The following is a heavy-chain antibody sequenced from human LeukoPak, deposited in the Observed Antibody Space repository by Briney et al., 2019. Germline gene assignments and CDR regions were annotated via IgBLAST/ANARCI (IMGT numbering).Heavy chain of an antibody. CDR3: AKGNRSSGWPYFDY. Sequence: SGGSLRLSCAASGFTFSSYGMHWVRQAPGKGLEWVAVISYDGSNKYYADSVKGRFTISRDNSKNTLYLQMNSLRAEDTAVYYCAKGNRSSGWPYFDYWGQGTLVTVSS. J-gene: IGHJ4*02. D-gene: IGHD6-19*01. V-gene: IGHV3-30*18. CDR1: GFTFSSYG. CDR2: ISYDGSNK.